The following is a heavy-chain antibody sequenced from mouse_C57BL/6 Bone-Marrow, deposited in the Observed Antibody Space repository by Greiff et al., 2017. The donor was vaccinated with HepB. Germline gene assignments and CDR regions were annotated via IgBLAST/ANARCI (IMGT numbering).Heavy chain of an antibody. CDR2: INPNNGGT. CDR3: ALLYGNYEYFDV. Sequence: VQLQQSGPELVKPGASVKISCKASGYTFTDYYMNWVKQSHGKSLEWIGDINPNNGGTSYNQKFKGKATLTVDKSSSTAYMELRSLTSEDSAVYYCALLYGNYEYFDVWGTGTTVTVSS. V-gene: IGHV1-26*01. D-gene: IGHD2-1*01. J-gene: IGHJ1*03. CDR1: GYTFTDYY.